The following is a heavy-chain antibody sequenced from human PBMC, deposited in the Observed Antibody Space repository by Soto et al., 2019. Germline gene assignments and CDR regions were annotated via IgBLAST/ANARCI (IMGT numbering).Heavy chain of an antibody. V-gene: IGHV3-23*01. CDR3: AKDPVSLRFLEWPPGWFDP. D-gene: IGHD3-3*01. CDR2: ISGSGGST. CDR1: GFTFSSYA. J-gene: IGHJ5*02. Sequence: GGSLRLSCAASGFTFSSYAMSWVRQAPGKGLEWVSAISGSGGSTYYADSVKGRFTISRDNSKNTLYLQMNSLRAEDTAVYYCAKDPVSLRFLEWPPGWFDPWGQGTLVTVSS.